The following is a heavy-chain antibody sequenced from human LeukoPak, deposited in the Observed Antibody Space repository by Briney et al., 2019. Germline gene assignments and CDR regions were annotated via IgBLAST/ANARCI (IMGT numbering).Heavy chain of an antibody. Sequence: GRSLRLSCAASGFTFSSYGMHWVRQAPGKGLEWVAVISYDGSNKYYADSVKGRFTISRDNSKNTLYLQMNSLRAEDTAVYYCAKDEGSGSYFGYWGQGTLVTVSS. D-gene: IGHD3-10*01. V-gene: IGHV3-30*18. CDR1: GFTFSSYG. J-gene: IGHJ4*02. CDR2: ISYDGSNK. CDR3: AKDEGSGSYFGY.